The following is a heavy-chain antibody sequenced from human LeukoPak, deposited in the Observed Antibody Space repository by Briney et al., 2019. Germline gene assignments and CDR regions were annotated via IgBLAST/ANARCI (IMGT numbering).Heavy chain of an antibody. J-gene: IGHJ4*02. D-gene: IGHD7-27*01. CDR2: IYTGGAT. CDR3: VGRVW. CDR1: TFTASGDS. Sequence: GGSLRLSCAASTFTASGDSMSWVRQAPGKGLEWVSLIYTGGATYYADSVKGRFTISRDNSKKILFLQMNSLTAEATAVYYCVGRVWGVQGTLVTVSS. V-gene: IGHV3-53*01.